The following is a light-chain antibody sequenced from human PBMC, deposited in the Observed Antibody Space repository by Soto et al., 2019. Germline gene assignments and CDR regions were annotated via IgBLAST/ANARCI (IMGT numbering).Light chain of an antibody. Sequence: QPVLTQPPSVSGSPGQSVTISCTGTSSDVGSYNRVSWYQQRPGTAPKLMIYEVSNRPSGVPDRFSGSKSGNTASLTISGLQAEDEADYYCSSFTSSSTVIFGGGTKLTVL. V-gene: IGLV2-18*02. J-gene: IGLJ2*01. CDR3: SSFTSSSTVI. CDR1: SSDVGSYNR. CDR2: EVS.